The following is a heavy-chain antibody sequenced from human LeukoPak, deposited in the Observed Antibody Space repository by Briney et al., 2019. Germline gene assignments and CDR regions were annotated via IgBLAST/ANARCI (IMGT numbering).Heavy chain of an antibody. V-gene: IGHV5-51*01. CDR3: ARLNGYIDS. J-gene: IGHJ5*01. CDR2: VFARDSDT. Sequence: GASLKISCKGYGYTFTSQWIGWVRQMPGKGLEWMGIVFARDSDTRYSPSFQGRVTISVDKSINSAYLQWTSMKASDTAIYYCARLNGYIDSWGQGTQVTVSS. CDR1: GYTFTSQW. D-gene: IGHD5-24*01.